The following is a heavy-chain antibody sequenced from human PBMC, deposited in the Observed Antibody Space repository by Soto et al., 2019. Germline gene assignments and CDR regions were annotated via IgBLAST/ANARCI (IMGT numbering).Heavy chain of an antibody. V-gene: IGHV1-46*03. D-gene: IGHD2-21*02. Sequence: QVQLVQSGAEVKKPGASVKVSCKASGYTFTSYYMNWLRQAPGQGLEGLGITNPSGGSTSNAQKFQGRVTMTRDTSTSTVYMELSSLRSEDTAVYYCARGPKLMTQDYYYYYYMDVWGKGTTVTVSS. CDR3: ARGPKLMTQDYYYYYYMDV. CDR2: TNPSGGST. CDR1: GYTFTSYY. J-gene: IGHJ6*03.